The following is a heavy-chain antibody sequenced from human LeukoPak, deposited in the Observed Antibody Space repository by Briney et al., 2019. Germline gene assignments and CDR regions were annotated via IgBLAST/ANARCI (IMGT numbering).Heavy chain of an antibody. V-gene: IGHV3-48*04. CDR3: AREYYYGSGSLDIYY. CDR1: GFTFSSYA. D-gene: IGHD3-10*01. J-gene: IGHJ4*02. Sequence: KTGGSLRLSCAASGFTFSSYAMSWIRQAPGKGLEWVSYISSSGSTIYYADSVKGRFTISRDNAKNSLYLQMNSLRAEDTAVYYCAREYYYGSGSLDIYYWGQGTLVTVSS. CDR2: ISSSGSTI.